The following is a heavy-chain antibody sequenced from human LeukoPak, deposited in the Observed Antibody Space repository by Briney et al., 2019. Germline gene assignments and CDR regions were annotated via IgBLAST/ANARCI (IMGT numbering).Heavy chain of an antibody. CDR2: IGSSGVNT. D-gene: IGHD6-19*01. J-gene: IGHJ4*02. CDR1: GFTFSSYS. V-gene: IGHV3-23*01. CDR3: AKERGIAVAESYFDY. Sequence: GGSLRLSCAASGFTFSSYSMSWVRQAPGKGLEWVSSIGSSGVNTYYADSVKGRFTISRDNSKNTLYLQMNSLRAEDTAVYYCAKERGIAVAESYFDYWGQGTLVTVSS.